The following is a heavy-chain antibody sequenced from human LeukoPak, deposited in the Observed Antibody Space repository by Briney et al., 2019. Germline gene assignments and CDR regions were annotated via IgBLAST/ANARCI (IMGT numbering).Heavy chain of an antibody. Sequence: ASVKVSCKASGYTFTSYGTSWVRQAPGQGLEWMGWISAYNGNTNYAQKLQGRVTMTTDTPTSTAYMELRSLRSDDTAVYYCALFGWGHDYGDYVLDYWGQGTLVTVSS. CDR2: ISAYNGNT. CDR3: ALFGWGHDYGDYVLDY. CDR1: GYTFTSYG. J-gene: IGHJ4*02. D-gene: IGHD4-17*01. V-gene: IGHV1-18*01.